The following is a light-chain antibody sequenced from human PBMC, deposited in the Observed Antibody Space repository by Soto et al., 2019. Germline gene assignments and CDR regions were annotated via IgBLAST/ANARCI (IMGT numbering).Light chain of an antibody. CDR3: HSYARSTLV. Sequence: QSALTQSASVSGSPGQSITISCTGTSSEFGTYSVVSWYRQHPGKAPKLLIYEGTKRPSGVSNRFSASESGNTASLTISGLQAEDEAVYYCHSYARSTLVFDGGTKLTVL. CDR1: SSEFGTYSV. V-gene: IGLV2-23*01. J-gene: IGLJ3*02. CDR2: EGT.